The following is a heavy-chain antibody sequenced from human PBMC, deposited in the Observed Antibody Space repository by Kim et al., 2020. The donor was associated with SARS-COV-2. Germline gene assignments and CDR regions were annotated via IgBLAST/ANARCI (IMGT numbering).Heavy chain of an antibody. CDR2: FDPEDGET. Sequence: ASVKVSCKVSGYTLTELSMHWVRQAPGKGLEWMGGFDPEDGETIYAQKFQGRVTMTEDTSTDTAYMELSSLRSEDTAVYYCATGGSPKDTAEGGAYYYYYMDVWGKGTTVTVSS. J-gene: IGHJ6*03. D-gene: IGHD5-18*01. CDR3: ATGGSPKDTAEGGAYYYYYMDV. V-gene: IGHV1-24*01. CDR1: GYTLTELS.